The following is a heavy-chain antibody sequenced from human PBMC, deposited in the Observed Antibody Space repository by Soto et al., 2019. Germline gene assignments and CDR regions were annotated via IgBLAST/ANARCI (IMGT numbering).Heavy chain of an antibody. CDR1: SEAISGYY. CDR2: IYYSGST. Sequence: PSETLAHTCTVASEAISGYYWVGIRKPPGKGLEWIGYIYYSGSTNYNPSLKSRVTISVDTSKNQFSLKLSSVTAADTAVYYCARGRIAAAGLYYFDYWGQGTLVTVSS. J-gene: IGHJ4*02. V-gene: IGHV4-59*01. D-gene: IGHD6-13*01. CDR3: ARGRIAAAGLYYFDY.